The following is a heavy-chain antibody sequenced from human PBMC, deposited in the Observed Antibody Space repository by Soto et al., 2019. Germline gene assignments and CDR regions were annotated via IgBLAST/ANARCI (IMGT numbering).Heavy chain of an antibody. V-gene: IGHV4-30-4*01. CDR3: SRGSTYYGFLT. CDR2: IYYIGTT. D-gene: IGHD3-10*01. CDR1: GDSMGSGDYY. Sequence: QVQLQESGPGLVKPSQTLSLTCTVSGDSMGSGDYYWTWIRQPPGKGLEWIGYIYYIGTTFYNPSLESRVNISIDTSKNHFSLRLTSVTAADTAVYYCSRGSTYYGFLTWGQGTLLTVSS. J-gene: IGHJ5*02.